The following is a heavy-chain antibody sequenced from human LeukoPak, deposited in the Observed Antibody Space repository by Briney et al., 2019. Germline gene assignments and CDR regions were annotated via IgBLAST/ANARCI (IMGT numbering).Heavy chain of an antibody. D-gene: IGHD3-3*01. J-gene: IGHJ3*02. CDR3: ARVRGASGFLEWFGAFDI. CDR2: FYTSGST. Sequence: PSETLSLTCTVSGGSISSYYWSWIRQPAGKGLEWIGLFYTSGSTNYNPSLKSRVTMSVDTSKNQFSLKLSSVTAADTAVYYCARVRGASGFLEWFGAFDIWGQGTMVTVSS. V-gene: IGHV4-4*07. CDR1: GGSISSYY.